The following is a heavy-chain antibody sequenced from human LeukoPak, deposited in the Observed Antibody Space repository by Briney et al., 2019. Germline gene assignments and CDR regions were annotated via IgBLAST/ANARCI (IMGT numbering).Heavy chain of an antibody. V-gene: IGHV1-18*01. CDR1: GYTFTSYD. D-gene: IGHD3-10*01. CDR3: ARTVRGILHTFDI. Sequence: ASVKVSCKASGYTFTSYDITWVRQAPGQGLEWMGWISTYNGNTKYAQKVQGRVTMTTDTSTGTAYMEMRSLRSDDTAVYYCARTVRGILHTFDIWGKGTTVTVSS. CDR2: ISTYNGNT. J-gene: IGHJ6*04.